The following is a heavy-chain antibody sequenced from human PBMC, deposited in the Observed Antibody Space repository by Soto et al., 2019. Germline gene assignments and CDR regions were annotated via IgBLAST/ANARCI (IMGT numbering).Heavy chain of an antibody. Sequence: ASVKVSCKASGYTFTSYGISWVRQAPGQGLEWMGWISAYNGNTNYAQKLQGRVTMTTDTSTSTAYMELRSLRSEDTAMYYCAADILPSGYSGYLGLIDYWGPGTLVTVSS. D-gene: IGHD5-12*01. V-gene: IGHV1-18*01. CDR3: AADILPSGYSGYLGLIDY. CDR1: GYTFTSYG. J-gene: IGHJ4*02. CDR2: ISAYNGNT.